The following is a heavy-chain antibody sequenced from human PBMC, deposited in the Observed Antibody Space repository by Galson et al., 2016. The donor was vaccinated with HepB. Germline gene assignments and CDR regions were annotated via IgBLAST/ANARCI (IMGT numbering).Heavy chain of an antibody. CDR3: AKSSWNYYDAPGFIP. V-gene: IGHV1-18*04. J-gene: IGHJ5*02. CDR1: GYTFSSYG. D-gene: IGHD3-16*01. Sequence: SVKVSCKASGYTFSSYGINWVRQAPGQGLEWMGWISGYNRNTKSAQKVQGRVSLTIDTSTSTAYMELRSLRSDDTAVYYCAKSSWNYYDAPGFIPWGQGTLVTVSS. CDR2: ISGYNRNT.